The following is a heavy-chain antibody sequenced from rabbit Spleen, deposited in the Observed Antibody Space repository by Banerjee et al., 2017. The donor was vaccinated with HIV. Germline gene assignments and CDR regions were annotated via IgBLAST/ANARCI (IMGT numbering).Heavy chain of an antibody. V-gene: IGHV1S40*01. CDR1: GVSFSGDSY. D-gene: IGHD1-1*01. CDR3: ARDTSTSFSSYGMDL. J-gene: IGHJ6*01. CDR2: IDAGGSDFT. Sequence: QSLEESGGDLVKPGASLTLTCIASGVSFSGDSYMCWVRQAPGKGLEWIACIDAGGSDFTYFATWAKGRFTISKTSSTTVTLQVTRLTAADTATYFCARDTSTSFSSYGMDLWGPGTLVTVS.